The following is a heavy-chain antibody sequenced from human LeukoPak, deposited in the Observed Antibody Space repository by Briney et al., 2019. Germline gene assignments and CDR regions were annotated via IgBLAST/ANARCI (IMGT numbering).Heavy chain of an antibody. V-gene: IGHV4-30-4*02. D-gene: IGHD6-6*01. CDR2: IYYSGST. CDR1: GGSISSGDYY. Sequence: SETLTLTCTVSGGSISSGDYYWSWIRQPPGKGLEWIGYIYYSGSTYYNPSLKSRVTISVDTSKNQFSLKLSSVTAADTAVYYCARGKQLVHLDYWGQGTLVTVSS. CDR3: ARGKQLVHLDY. J-gene: IGHJ4*02.